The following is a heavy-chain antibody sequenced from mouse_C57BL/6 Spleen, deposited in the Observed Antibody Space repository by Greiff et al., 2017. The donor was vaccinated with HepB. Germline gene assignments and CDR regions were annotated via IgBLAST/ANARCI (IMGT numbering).Heavy chain of an antibody. CDR3: TIFIKEYFDV. CDR1: GFNIKDDY. Sequence: VQLKESGAELVRPGASVKLSCTASGFNIKDDYMHWVKQRPEPGLEWIGWIDPENGDTEYASKFQGKATITADTSSNTAYLQLSSLTSEDTAVYYCTIFIKEYFDVWGTGTTVTVSS. D-gene: IGHD1-1*01. V-gene: IGHV14-4*01. CDR2: IDPENGDT. J-gene: IGHJ1*03.